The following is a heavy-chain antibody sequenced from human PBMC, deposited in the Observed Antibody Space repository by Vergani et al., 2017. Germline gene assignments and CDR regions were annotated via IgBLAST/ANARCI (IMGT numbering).Heavy chain of an antibody. CDR2: INPSGGST. D-gene: IGHD2-2*01. V-gene: IGHV1-46*01. J-gene: IGHJ5*02. CDR3: ARESRYCSSTSCYVGRDWFDP. Sequence: QVQLVQSGAEVKKPGASVKVSCKASGYTFTSYYMHWVRQAPGQGLEWMGIINPSGGSTSYAQKFQGRVTMTRDTSTSTVYMELSSLRSEDTAVYYWARESRYCSSTSCYVGRDWFDPWGQGTLVTVSS. CDR1: GYTFTSYY.